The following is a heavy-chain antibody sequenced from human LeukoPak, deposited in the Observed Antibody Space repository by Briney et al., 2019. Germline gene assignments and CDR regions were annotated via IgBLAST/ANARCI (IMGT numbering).Heavy chain of an antibody. CDR2: ITGSGGST. CDR1: GFTFSNYA. D-gene: IGHD3-3*01. Sequence: GWSLRLSCAASGFTFSNYAMSWVSQAPGKGLEWASSITGSGGSTYYADSVKGRFTISRDNSKNTLYLQMSSLRAEDTAVYYCAKDKGDFWSGHHYWGQGTLVTVSS. V-gene: IGHV3-23*01. CDR3: AKDKGDFWSGHHY. J-gene: IGHJ4*02.